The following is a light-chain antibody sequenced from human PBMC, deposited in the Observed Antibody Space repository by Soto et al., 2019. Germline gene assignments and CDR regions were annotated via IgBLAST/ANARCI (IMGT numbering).Light chain of an antibody. J-gene: IGLJ1*01. CDR3: CSYAGSPYV. Sequence: QSVLTQPRSVPGSPGQSVAISCTGTSSDVGGYNYVSWFQQHPGKTPKVIIYDVSKRPSGVPDRFSGSKSGNTASLTISGLQTEDEADYYCCSYAGSPYVFGTGTKVTV. V-gene: IGLV2-11*01. CDR1: SSDVGGYNY. CDR2: DVS.